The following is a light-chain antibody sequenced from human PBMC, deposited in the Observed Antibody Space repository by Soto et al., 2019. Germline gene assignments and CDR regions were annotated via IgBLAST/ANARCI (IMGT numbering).Light chain of an antibody. V-gene: IGKV2-28*01. CDR3: MQALQTPMYT. CDR2: LGS. Sequence: IVMTQTPLSLSVTPGQPASISCRSSQSLLHSNGYNYLDWYLQKPGQSPQLLIYLGSNRASGVPDRFSGSGSGTDFTLKISRVEAEDVGVYYCMQALQTPMYTFGQGTKVDIK. J-gene: IGKJ2*01. CDR1: QSLLHSNGYNY.